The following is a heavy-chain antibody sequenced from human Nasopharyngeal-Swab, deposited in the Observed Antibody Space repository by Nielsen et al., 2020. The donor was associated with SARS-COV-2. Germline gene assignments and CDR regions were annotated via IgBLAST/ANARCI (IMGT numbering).Heavy chain of an antibody. CDR2: IYSGGST. CDR1: GFTVSSNY. Sequence: GGSLRLSCAASGFTVSSNYMSWVRQAPGKGLEWVSVIYSGGSTYYADSVKGRFTISRDNAKNSLYLQMNSLRAEDTAVYYCARDPVFWSGYFSNWFDPWGQGTLVTVSS. D-gene: IGHD3-3*01. CDR3: ARDPVFWSGYFSNWFDP. V-gene: IGHV3-66*01. J-gene: IGHJ5*02.